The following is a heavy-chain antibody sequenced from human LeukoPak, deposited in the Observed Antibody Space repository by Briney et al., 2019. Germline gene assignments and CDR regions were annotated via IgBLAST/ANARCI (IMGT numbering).Heavy chain of an antibody. Sequence: GGSLRLSCAASGFTFSSYAMHWVRQAPGKGLEYVSAISSNGGSTYYANSVKGRFTISRDNSKNTLYLQMGSLRAEDMAVYYCARATYSSSWYGAFDIWGQATMVTVSS. D-gene: IGHD6-13*01. CDR1: GFTFSSYA. J-gene: IGHJ3*02. V-gene: IGHV3-64*01. CDR3: ARATYSSSWYGAFDI. CDR2: ISSNGGST.